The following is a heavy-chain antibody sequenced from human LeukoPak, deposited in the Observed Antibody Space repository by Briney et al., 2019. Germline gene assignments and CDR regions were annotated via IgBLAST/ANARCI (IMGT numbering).Heavy chain of an antibody. CDR2: IYHSGST. Sequence: SGTLSLTCAVSGGSISSSNWWSWVRQPPGKGLEWIGEIYHSGSTNYNPSLKSRVTISVDKSKNQFSLKLSSVTAADTAVYYCATYDSSGYSDYYYYMDVWGKGTTVTVSS. D-gene: IGHD3-22*01. CDR1: GGSISSSNW. J-gene: IGHJ6*03. V-gene: IGHV4-4*02. CDR3: ATYDSSGYSDYYYYMDV.